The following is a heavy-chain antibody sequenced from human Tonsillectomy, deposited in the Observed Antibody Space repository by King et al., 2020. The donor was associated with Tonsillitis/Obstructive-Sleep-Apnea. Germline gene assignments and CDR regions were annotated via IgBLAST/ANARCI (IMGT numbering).Heavy chain of an antibody. D-gene: IGHD2-15*01. V-gene: IGHV3-30*01. CDR2: ISYDGSNK. CDR1: GFTFSSYA. Sequence: VQLVESGGGVVQPGRSLRLSCAASGFTFSSYAMHWVRQAPGKGLEWVAVISYDGSNKYYADSVKGRFTISRDNSKNTRYLQMNSLRAEDTAVYYCARFDCSGGSCYRNTDDWGQGTLVTVSS. CDR3: ARFDCSGGSCYRNTDD. J-gene: IGHJ4*02.